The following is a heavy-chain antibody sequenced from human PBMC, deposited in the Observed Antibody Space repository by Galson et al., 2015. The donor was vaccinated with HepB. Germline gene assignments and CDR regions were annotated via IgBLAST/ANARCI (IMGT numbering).Heavy chain of an antibody. CDR2: INPNSGGT. D-gene: IGHD3-10*01. CDR3: ARDKDRGGWPYYFDY. J-gene: IGHJ4*02. V-gene: IGHV1-2*02. CDR1: GYTFTGYY. Sequence: SVKVSCKASGYTFTGYYMHWVRQAPGQGLEWMGWINPNSGGTNYAQKFQGRVTMTRDTSISTAYMELSRLRSDDTAVYYCARDKDRGGWPYYFDYWGQGTLVTVSS.